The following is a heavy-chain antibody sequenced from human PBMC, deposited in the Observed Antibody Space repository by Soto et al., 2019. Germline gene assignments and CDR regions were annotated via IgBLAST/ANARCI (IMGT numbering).Heavy chain of an antibody. D-gene: IGHD6-6*01. CDR3: AKDQEYSTKRGAFDI. V-gene: IGHV3-23*01. Sequence: EVQLLESGGGLVQPGGSLRLSCAASGFTFSSYAMSWVRQAPGKGLEWVSAISGSGGSTYYADSVKGRFTISRDNSKNTLYLQMSSLRAADTAVYYCAKDQEYSTKRGAFDIWGQGTMVTVSS. CDR1: GFTFSSYA. J-gene: IGHJ3*02. CDR2: ISGSGGST.